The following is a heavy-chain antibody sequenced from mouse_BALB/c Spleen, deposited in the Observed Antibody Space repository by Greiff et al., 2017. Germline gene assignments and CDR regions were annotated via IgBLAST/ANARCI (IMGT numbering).Heavy chain of an antibody. CDR1: GYTFTSYW. D-gene: IGHD3-2*01. V-gene: IGHV1-7*01. Sequence: QVQLQQSGAELAKPGASVKMSCKASGYTFTSYWMHWVKQRPGQGLEWIGYINPSTGYTEYNQKFKDKATLTADKSSSTAYMQLSSLTSEDSAVYYCARRGQLGPYYFDYWGQGTTLTVSS. J-gene: IGHJ2*01. CDR2: INPSTGYT. CDR3: ARRGQLGPYYFDY.